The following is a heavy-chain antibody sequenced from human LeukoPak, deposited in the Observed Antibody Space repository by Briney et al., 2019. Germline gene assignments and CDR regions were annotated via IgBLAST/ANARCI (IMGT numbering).Heavy chain of an antibody. D-gene: IGHD1-1*01. CDR1: GGSFSGYY. J-gene: IGHJ4*02. V-gene: IGHV4-34*01. CDR2: INHSGST. Sequence: SETPSLTCAVYGGSFSGYYWSWIRQPPGKGLEWIGEINHSGSTNYNPSLKSRVTISVDTSKNQFSLKLSSVTAADTAVYYCARDEGGTTTLSYWGQGTLVTVSS. CDR3: ARDEGGTTTLSY.